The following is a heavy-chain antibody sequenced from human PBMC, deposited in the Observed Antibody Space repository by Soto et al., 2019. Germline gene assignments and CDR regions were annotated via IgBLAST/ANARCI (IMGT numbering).Heavy chain of an antibody. Sequence: SETLSLTCTVSGGSISSGGYYWSWIRQHPGKGLEWIGYIYYSGSTYYNQSLKGRVTISVDTSKNQISLKLSSVTAADTAVYYCARVKQHGYCSGGSCSKYYFDYWGQGTLVTVSS. J-gene: IGHJ4*02. CDR1: GGSISSGGYY. CDR2: IYYSGST. V-gene: IGHV4-31*03. CDR3: ARVKQHGYCSGGSCSKYYFDY. D-gene: IGHD2-15*01.